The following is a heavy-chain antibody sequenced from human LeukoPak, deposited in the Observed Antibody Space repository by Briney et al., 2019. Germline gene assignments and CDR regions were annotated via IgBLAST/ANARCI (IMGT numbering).Heavy chain of an antibody. Sequence: GGSLRLSCAASGFTFSSYAMSWVRQAPGKGLEWVSSTGGSGGSIYYADSVKGRFTISRDNSKNTLYLQMDSLRADDTAVYYCAKGIPVTAIRCFDFWGQGTLVTVSS. CDR3: AKGIPVTAIRCFDF. J-gene: IGHJ4*02. V-gene: IGHV3-23*01. CDR1: GFTFSSYA. D-gene: IGHD2-21*02. CDR2: TGGSGGSI.